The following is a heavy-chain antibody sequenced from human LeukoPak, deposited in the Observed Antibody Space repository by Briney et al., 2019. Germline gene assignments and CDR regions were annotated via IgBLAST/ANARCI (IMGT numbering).Heavy chain of an antibody. CDR2: ISAYNGNT. J-gene: IGHJ6*02. CDR3: ARVDIVVGPGGMTRYYYYGMDV. CDR1: GYTFTTYG. Sequence: APVKVSCKASGYTFTTYGISWVRQAPGQGLEWMGWISAYNGNTNYAQKLQGRVTMTTDTSTRTAYMELRSLRSDDTAVYYCARVDIVVGPGGMTRYYYYGMDVWGQGTTVTVSS. V-gene: IGHV1-18*01. D-gene: IGHD2-2*01.